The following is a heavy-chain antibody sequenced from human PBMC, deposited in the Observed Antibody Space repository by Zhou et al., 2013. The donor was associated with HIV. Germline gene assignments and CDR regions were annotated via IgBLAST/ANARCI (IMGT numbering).Heavy chain of an antibody. D-gene: IGHD2-2*01. CDR3: ARDEDTSCFHCPPXPSFDY. Sequence: QVQLVQSGTEVKKPGASVKVSCKASGYAFISYGINWVRQAPGQGLEWMGWISVYSGNTNYAQKFQGRVTMTTDRSTSTAYMDLRSLGSDDTAVYYCARDEDTSCFHCPPXPSFDYWAKEPWSPSPQ. J-gene: IGHJ4*01. CDR2: ISVYSGNT. V-gene: IGHV1-18*01. CDR1: GYAFISYG.